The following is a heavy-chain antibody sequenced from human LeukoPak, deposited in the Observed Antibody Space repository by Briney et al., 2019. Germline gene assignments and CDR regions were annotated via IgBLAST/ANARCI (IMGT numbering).Heavy chain of an antibody. J-gene: IGHJ4*02. CDR3: AQGIAAAGTPPRN. CDR2: INPSGGST. V-gene: IGHV1-46*01. D-gene: IGHD6-13*01. CDR1: GYTFTSYY. Sequence: ASVKVSCKASGYTFTSYYMHWVRQAPGQGLEWMGIINPSGGSTSYAQKSQGRVTMTRDTSTSTVYMELSSLRSEDTAVYYCAQGIAAAGTPPRNWGQGTLVTVSS.